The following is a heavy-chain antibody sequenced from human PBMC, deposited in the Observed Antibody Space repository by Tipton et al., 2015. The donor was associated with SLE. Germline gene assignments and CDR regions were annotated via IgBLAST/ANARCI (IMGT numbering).Heavy chain of an antibody. CDR3: ARGFIEDIVVVVAAYVNWFDP. Sequence: LRLSCAVYGGSFSGYYWSWIRQPPGKGLEWIGEINHSGSTNYNPSLKSRVTISVDTSKNQFSLKLTSVTAADTAVYYCARGFIEDIVVVVAAYVNWFDPWGQGTLVTVSS. V-gene: IGHV4-34*01. J-gene: IGHJ5*02. CDR2: INHSGST. D-gene: IGHD2-15*01. CDR1: GGSFSGYY.